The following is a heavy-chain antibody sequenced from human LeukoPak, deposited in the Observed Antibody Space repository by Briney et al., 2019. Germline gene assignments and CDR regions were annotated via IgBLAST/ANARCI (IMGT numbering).Heavy chain of an antibody. Sequence: GGSLRLSCAASGFTFSSYSMHWVRQAPGKGLEWVAVIWYDGSNKYYADSVKGRFTISRDNSKNTLYLQMNSLRAEDTAVYYCATQSWVAAGDYWGQGTLVTVSS. CDR1: GFTFSSYS. D-gene: IGHD2-15*01. J-gene: IGHJ4*02. V-gene: IGHV3-33*01. CDR2: IWYDGSNK. CDR3: ATQSWVAAGDY.